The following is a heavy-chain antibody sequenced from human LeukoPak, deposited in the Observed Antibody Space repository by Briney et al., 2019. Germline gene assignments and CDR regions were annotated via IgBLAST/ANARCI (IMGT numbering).Heavy chain of an antibody. D-gene: IGHD1-26*01. CDR1: GYTFTSYA. V-gene: IGHV1-3*01. J-gene: IGHJ4*02. CDR2: INAGNGNT. CDR3: ARRLAGGSGSSTPFDY. Sequence: ASVKVSCKASGYTFTSYAMHWVRQAPGQRLEWMGWINAGNGNTKYSQKFQGRVTITRDTSASTAYMELSSLRSEDTAVYYCARRLAGGSGSSTPFDYWGQGTLVTVSS.